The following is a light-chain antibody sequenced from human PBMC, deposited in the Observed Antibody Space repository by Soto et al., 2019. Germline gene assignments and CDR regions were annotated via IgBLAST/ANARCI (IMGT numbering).Light chain of an antibody. V-gene: IGKV1-39*01. J-gene: IGKJ1*01. CDR3: QHYNSYSEA. CDR2: AAS. Sequence: DIQMTESPSSLSASVGDRVTITCRASQSISSYLNWYQQKPGKAPKLLIYAASSLQSGVPSRFSGSGSGTEFTLTISSLQPDDFATYYCQHYNSYSEAFGLGTKVHIK. CDR1: QSISSY.